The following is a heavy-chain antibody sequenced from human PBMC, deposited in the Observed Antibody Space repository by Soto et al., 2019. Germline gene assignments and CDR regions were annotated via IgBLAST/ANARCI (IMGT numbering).Heavy chain of an antibody. V-gene: IGHV1-69*01. CDR3: ARSYDSSGYDYDYYGMDV. CDR1: GGTFSSYA. Sequence: QVQLVQSGAEVKKPGSSVKVSCKASGGTFSSYAISWVRQAPGQGLEWMGGIIPIFGTANYAQKFQGRVTITADESTSTAYMELSSLRSEDTAVYYCARSYDSSGYDYDYYGMDVWGQGTTVTVSS. CDR2: IIPIFGTA. D-gene: IGHD3-22*01. J-gene: IGHJ6*02.